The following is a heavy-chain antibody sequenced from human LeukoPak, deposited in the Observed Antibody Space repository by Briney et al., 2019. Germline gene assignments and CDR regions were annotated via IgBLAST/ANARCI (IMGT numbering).Heavy chain of an antibody. D-gene: IGHD6-6*01. CDR1: RDSFTNHW. CDR3: ARQSIAARFNWFDP. V-gene: IGHV5-51*01. J-gene: IGHJ5*02. CDR2: IYPGDSDT. Sequence: GESLKISCKGSRDSFTNHWIGWVRQMPGKGLEWMGIIYPGDSDTRYSPSFQGQVTISADKSISTAYLQWSSLKASDTAMYYCARQSIAARFNWFDPWGQGTLVTVSS.